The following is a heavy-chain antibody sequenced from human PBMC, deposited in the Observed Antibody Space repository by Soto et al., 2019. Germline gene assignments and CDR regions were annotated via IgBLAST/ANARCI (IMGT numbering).Heavy chain of an antibody. CDR2: IYPGDSDT. Sequence: RQKTGKGLEWMGIIYPGDSDTRYSPSFQGQVTISADKSISTAYLQWSSLKASDTAMYYCAKIYDFLRGYRGVTDFLGKGT. CDR3: AKIYDFLRGYRGVTDF. J-gene: IGHJ6*01. V-gene: IGHV5-51*01. D-gene: IGHD3-3*01.